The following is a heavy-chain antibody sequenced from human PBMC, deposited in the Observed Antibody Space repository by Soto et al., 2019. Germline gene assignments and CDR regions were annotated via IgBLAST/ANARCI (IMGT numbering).Heavy chain of an antibody. CDR3: AKDWGESYLYYCDY. CDR1: GFTFDDYA. J-gene: IGHJ4*02. CDR2: ISWNSGSI. Sequence: EVQLVESGGGLVQPGRSLRLSCAASGFTFDDYAMHWVRQAPGKGLEWVSGISWNSGSIGYADSVKGRFTISRDNAKNSLYLQMNSLRAEDTALYYCAKDWGESYLYYCDYWGQGTLVTVSS. D-gene: IGHD3-16*01. V-gene: IGHV3-9*01.